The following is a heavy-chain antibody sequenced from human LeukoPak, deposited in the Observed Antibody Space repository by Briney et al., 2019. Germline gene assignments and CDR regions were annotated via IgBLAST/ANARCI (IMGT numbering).Heavy chain of an antibody. CDR1: GFTFSSYA. Sequence: GGSLRLSCAASGFTFSSYAMSWVRQAPGKGLEWVSAISGSGGSTYYADSVKGRFTISRDNSKNTLYLQMNSLRAEDTAVYYCARVGLVAAAGTSYYYYYGMDVWGQGTTVTVSS. D-gene: IGHD6-13*01. J-gene: IGHJ6*02. CDR3: ARVGLVAAAGTSYYYYYGMDV. V-gene: IGHV3-23*01. CDR2: ISGSGGST.